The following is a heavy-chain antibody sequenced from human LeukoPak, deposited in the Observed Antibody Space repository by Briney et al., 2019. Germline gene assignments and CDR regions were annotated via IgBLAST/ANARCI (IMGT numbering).Heavy chain of an antibody. CDR1: VFTFCRYL. Sequence: PGGSLRLSCAPSVFTFCRYLMSGVRHAPGKGREWVANIKQDGSEKYYVDSVKGRFTISRDNAKNSLYLQMNSLRAEDTAVYYCARVTGYYDFWSGYSDYYMDVWGKGTTVTVSS. V-gene: IGHV3-7*01. CDR3: ARVTGYYDFWSGYSDYYMDV. J-gene: IGHJ6*03. CDR2: IKQDGSEK. D-gene: IGHD3-3*01.